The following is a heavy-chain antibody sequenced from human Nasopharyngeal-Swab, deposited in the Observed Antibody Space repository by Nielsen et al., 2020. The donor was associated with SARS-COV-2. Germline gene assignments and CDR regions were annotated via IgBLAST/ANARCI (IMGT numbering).Heavy chain of an antibody. J-gene: IGHJ6*02. CDR2: ISYDGSNK. CDR3: AREAGGVPAAIEGGYYYGMDV. Sequence: WIRQPPGKGLEWVAVISYDGSNKYYADSVKGRFTISRDNSKNTLYLQMNSLRAEDTAVYYCAREAGGVPAAIEGGYYYGMDVWGQGTTVTVSS. D-gene: IGHD2-2*01. V-gene: IGHV3-30*04.